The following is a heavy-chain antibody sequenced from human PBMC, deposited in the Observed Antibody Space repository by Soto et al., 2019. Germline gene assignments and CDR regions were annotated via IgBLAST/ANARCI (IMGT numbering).Heavy chain of an antibody. V-gene: IGHV4-34*01. D-gene: IGHD3-3*01. Sequence: ASETLSLTCAVYGGSFSGYYWSWIRQPPGKGLEWIGEINHSGSTNYNPSLKSRVTISVDTSKNQFSLKLSSVTAADTAVYYCARVGPFTILAQAYYYYYYMDVWGKGTTVTVSS. CDR1: GGSFSGYY. J-gene: IGHJ6*03. CDR3: ARVGPFTILAQAYYYYYYMDV. CDR2: INHSGST.